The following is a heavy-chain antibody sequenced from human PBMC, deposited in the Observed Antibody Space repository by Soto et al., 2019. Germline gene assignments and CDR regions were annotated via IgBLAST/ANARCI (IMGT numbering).Heavy chain of an antibody. CDR3: AVRGSYYDAFDI. J-gene: IGHJ3*02. CDR1: GYTFTGYY. D-gene: IGHD1-26*01. CDR2: INPNSGGT. Sequence: ASVKVSCKAYGYTFTGYYMHWVRQAPGQGLEWMGWINPNSGGTNYAQKFQGWVTMTRDTSISTAYMELSRLRSDDTAVYYCAVRGSYYDAFDIWGQGTMVTVSS. V-gene: IGHV1-2*04.